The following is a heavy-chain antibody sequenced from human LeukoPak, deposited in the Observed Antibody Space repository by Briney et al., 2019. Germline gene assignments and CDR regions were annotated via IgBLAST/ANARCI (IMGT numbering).Heavy chain of an antibody. CDR1: GYTFTGYY. CDR2: INPNSGGT. D-gene: IGHD2-2*01. Sequence: GASVKVSCKASGYTFTGYYMHWVRQAPGQGLEWMGWINPNSGGTNYAQKFQGRVTMTRDTSISTAYMELSRLRSDDTAVYYCARVGYCSSTSCYEAYYFDYWGQGTLVTVSS. V-gene: IGHV1-2*02. J-gene: IGHJ4*02. CDR3: ARVGYCSSTSCYEAYYFDY.